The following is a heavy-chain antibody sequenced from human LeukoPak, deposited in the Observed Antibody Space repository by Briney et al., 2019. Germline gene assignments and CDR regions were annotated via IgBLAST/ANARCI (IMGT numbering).Heavy chain of an antibody. CDR1: GFTFSTSW. CDR3: VRDMGYYDKV. V-gene: IGHV3-74*01. J-gene: IGHJ4*02. CDR2: IIPDGNTR. Sequence: PGGSLRLSCATSGFTFSTSWMHWVRQAPGKGLVWFSRIIPDGNTRDYADSVKGRFTISRDNATNTLYLQMNSLRAEDTAIYYCVRDMGYYDKVWGQGTLVTVSS. D-gene: IGHD3-22*01.